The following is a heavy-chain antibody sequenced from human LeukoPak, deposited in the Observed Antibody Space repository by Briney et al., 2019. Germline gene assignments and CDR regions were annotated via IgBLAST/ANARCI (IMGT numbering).Heavy chain of an antibody. J-gene: IGHJ3*02. CDR1: GGSINNYY. CDR2: MYASGAF. CDR3: ARDQSGSGGHNNDAFDI. D-gene: IGHD3-16*01. Sequence: TETLSLTCTVSGGSINNYYWNWVRQPTGKGLEWIGRMYASGAFRYNPSFNSRVTMSVDTSKNQVSLKLTSATAADTALYFCARDQSGSGGHNNDAFDIWGHGTMVTVSS. V-gene: IGHV4-4*07.